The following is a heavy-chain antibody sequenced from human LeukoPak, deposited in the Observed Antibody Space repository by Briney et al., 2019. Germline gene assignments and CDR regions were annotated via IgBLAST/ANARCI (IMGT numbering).Heavy chain of an antibody. V-gene: IGHV3-7*03. J-gene: IGHJ6*03. Sequence: GGSLRLSCAASGFGFSNFWMSWVRQAPGKGPEWVANIKEDGSLKNYVDSVEGRFTVSRDNAKNTLYLQMNSLRAEDTALYHCARGGYYYGSGSQYYYYYVDVWGKGTTVTISS. CDR1: GFGFSNFW. CDR3: ARGGYYYGSGSQYYYYYVDV. D-gene: IGHD3-10*01. CDR2: IKEDGSLK.